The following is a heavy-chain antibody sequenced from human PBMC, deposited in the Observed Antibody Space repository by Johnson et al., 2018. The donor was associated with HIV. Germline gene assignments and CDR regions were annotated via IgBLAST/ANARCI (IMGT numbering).Heavy chain of an antibody. Sequence: QVQLVESGGGVVQPGRSLRLSCAASGFTFSSYGMHWVRQAPAKGLEWVAVISYDGSDKYYADSVKGRLTISRDSSKNSLYLQMNSLRAEDTAVYYCARVGDSSSSLGAFDIWGQGTMVTVSS. CDR2: ISYDGSDK. V-gene: IGHV3-30*03. CDR3: ARVGDSSSSLGAFDI. J-gene: IGHJ3*02. CDR1: GFTFSSYG. D-gene: IGHD6-6*01.